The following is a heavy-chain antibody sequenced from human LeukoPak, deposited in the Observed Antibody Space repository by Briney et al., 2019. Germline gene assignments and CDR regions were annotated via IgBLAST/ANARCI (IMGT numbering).Heavy chain of an antibody. CDR2: INWNGGST. CDR3: ARELSHYYGSGSPQVYFDY. V-gene: IGHV3-20*04. CDR1: GFTFSSYW. Sequence: GGSLRLSCTASGFTFSSYWMSWVRQAPGKGLEWVSGINWNGGSTGYADSVKGRFTISRDNAKNSLYLQMNSLRAEDTALYYCARELSHYYGSGSPQVYFDYWGQGTLVTVSS. J-gene: IGHJ4*02. D-gene: IGHD3-10*01.